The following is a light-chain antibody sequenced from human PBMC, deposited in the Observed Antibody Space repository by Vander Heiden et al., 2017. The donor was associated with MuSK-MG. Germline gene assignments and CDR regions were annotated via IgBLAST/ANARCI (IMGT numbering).Light chain of an antibody. CDR3: RHVNSYRPT. V-gene: IGKV1-5*03. CDR2: QAS. J-gene: IGKJ4*01. Sequence: IQMTQSPSTLSASVGDSLTITCRATQSISSRVAWYQQKPGNAPKLLIYQASTLQSAVPSTFSDSGSATEFILSIISLQPADFATYYCRHVNSYRPTFGRGTKVEIK. CDR1: QSISSR.